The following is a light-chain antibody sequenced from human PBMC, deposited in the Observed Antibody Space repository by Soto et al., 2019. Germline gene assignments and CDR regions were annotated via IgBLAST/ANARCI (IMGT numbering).Light chain of an antibody. CDR2: DAS. J-gene: IGKJ1*01. V-gene: IGKV1-5*01. CDR3: QQYKSYPWT. Sequence: DLQMIQSPSTLSASVEDRVTITCRASQSISSRLAWYQQKPGKAPKFLIYDASSLESGVPSRFSGSGSGTEFTLTISGLQPDDFATYYCQQYKSYPWTFGQGTKVEIK. CDR1: QSISSR.